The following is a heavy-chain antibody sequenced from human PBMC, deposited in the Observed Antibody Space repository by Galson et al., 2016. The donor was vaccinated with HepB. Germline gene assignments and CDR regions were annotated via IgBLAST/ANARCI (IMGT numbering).Heavy chain of an antibody. D-gene: IGHD3-3*02. Sequence: SVKVSCKASGYTFTNYGISWVRQAPGHGLKWVGWITTYNGNTNYAQKFQDRVTMTTDTSTSTAYMELRSLRSDDTAVYYCARVHFWSGYYLDYWGQGTLVTVSS. CDR1: GYTFTNYG. CDR2: ITTYNGNT. V-gene: IGHV1-18*01. CDR3: ARVHFWSGYYLDY. J-gene: IGHJ4*02.